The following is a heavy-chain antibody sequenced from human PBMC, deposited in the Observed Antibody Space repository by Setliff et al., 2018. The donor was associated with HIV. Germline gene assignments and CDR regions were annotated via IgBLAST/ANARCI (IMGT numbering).Heavy chain of an antibody. V-gene: IGHV4-34*01. J-gene: IGHJ3*02. D-gene: IGHD6-13*01. CDR2: INHSGST. CDR3: ARGIAAAVGAFDI. CDR1: GGSFSNYY. Sequence: LSLTCAIYGGSFSNYYWTWIRQPPGKGLEWIGEINHSGSTNYNPSLKSRVTISVDTSKNQFSLKLSSVAAADTAVYYCARGIAAAVGAFDIWGQGTMVTVSS.